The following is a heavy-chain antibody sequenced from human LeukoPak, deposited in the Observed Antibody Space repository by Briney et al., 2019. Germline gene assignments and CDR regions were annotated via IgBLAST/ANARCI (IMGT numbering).Heavy chain of an antibody. CDR2: ISGSGGST. Sequence: GGSLRLSCAASGFTFSSYAMSWVRQAPGKGLEWVSAISGSGGSTYYADSVKGRFTISRDNSKNTLYLQMNSLRAEDTAVYYCAKARRGSYYQDYFDYWGQGTLVTVSS. CDR3: AKARRGSYYQDYFDY. J-gene: IGHJ4*02. V-gene: IGHV3-23*01. D-gene: IGHD1-26*01. CDR1: GFTFSSYA.